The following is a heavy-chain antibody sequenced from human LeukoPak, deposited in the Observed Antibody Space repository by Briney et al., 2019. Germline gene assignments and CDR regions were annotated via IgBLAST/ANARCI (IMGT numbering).Heavy chain of an antibody. CDR1: GFTFSNYE. CDR2: ISSSGSTI. V-gene: IGHV3-48*03. D-gene: IGHD3-10*02. Sequence: PGGSLRLSCAASGFTFSNYEMNWVRQAPGRGLEWVSYISSSGSTIYYADSVKGRFTISTDNAKNSLYLQMNSLRAEDTAVYYCAELGITMIGGVWGKGTTVTISS. J-gene: IGHJ6*04. CDR3: AELGITMIGGV.